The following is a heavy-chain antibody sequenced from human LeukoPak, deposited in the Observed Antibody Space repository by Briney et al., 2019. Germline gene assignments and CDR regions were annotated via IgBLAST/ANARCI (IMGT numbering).Heavy chain of an antibody. CDR2: IYTSGST. D-gene: IGHD1-26*01. Sequence: SETLSLTCTVSGGSISSYCWSWIRQPAGKGLEWIGRIYTSGSTNYNPSLKSRVTMSVDTSKNQFSLKLSSVTAADTAVYYCARGLVGGGSYYFDYWGQGTLVTVSS. CDR1: GGSISSYC. J-gene: IGHJ4*02. V-gene: IGHV4-4*07. CDR3: ARGLVGGGSYYFDY.